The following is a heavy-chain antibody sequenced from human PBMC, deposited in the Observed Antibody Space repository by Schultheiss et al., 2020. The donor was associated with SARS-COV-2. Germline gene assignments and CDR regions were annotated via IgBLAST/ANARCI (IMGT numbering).Heavy chain of an antibody. CDR1: GFTFSNAW. CDR2: ISSSSSTI. D-gene: IGHD3-22*01. Sequence: GESLKISCAASGFTFSNAWMNWVRQAPGKGLEWVSYISSSSSTIYYADSVKGRFTISRDNAKNSLYLQMNSLKTEDTAVYYCTTDLERITMMSGGDYWGQGTLVTVSS. CDR3: TTDLERITMMSGGDY. J-gene: IGHJ4*02. V-gene: IGHV3-48*01.